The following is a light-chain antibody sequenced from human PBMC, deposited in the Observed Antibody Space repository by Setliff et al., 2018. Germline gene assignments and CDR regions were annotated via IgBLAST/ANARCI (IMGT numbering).Light chain of an antibody. J-gene: IGLJ1*01. Sequence: QSALTQPVSVSGSPGQSVTISCTGSSSDVGGYDYVSWYQHHPGRAPKFMIYDVSNRPSGVSNRFSGSKSGNTASLTISGLQAEDEADYYCFSYASSGSYVFGTGTKGTVL. CDR1: SSDVGGYDY. CDR3: FSYASSGSYV. CDR2: DVS. V-gene: IGLV2-14*03.